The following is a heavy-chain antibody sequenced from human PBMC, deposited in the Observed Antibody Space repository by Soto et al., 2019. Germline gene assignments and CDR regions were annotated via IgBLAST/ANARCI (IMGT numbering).Heavy chain of an antibody. D-gene: IGHD3-9*01. CDR3: ARDYSDWLLWDYYYGMDV. J-gene: IGHJ6*02. Sequence: SGFTFIIYGMHWVRQAPGKGLEWVAVIWYDGSNKYYADSVKGRFTISRDNSKNTLYLQMNSLRAEDTAVYYCARDYSDWLLWDYYYGMDVWGQGTTVTVSS. V-gene: IGHV3-33*08. CDR1: GFTFIIYG. CDR2: IWYDGSNK.